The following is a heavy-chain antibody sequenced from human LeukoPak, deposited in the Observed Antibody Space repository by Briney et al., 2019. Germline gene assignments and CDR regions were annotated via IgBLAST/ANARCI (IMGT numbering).Heavy chain of an antibody. CDR1: GFTFSCCG. V-gene: IGHV3-33*08. Sequence: GGSLRLSCAASGFTFSCCGMHWVRQAPGKGLEWVAIIWYDGSNKYYADSVKGRFTISRDTSKNTLYLQMDSLRAEDTAVYYCASGDTTGYSGDAFNIWGQGTMVTVSS. D-gene: IGHD3-22*01. CDR2: IWYDGSNK. J-gene: IGHJ3*02. CDR3: ASGDTTGYSGDAFNI.